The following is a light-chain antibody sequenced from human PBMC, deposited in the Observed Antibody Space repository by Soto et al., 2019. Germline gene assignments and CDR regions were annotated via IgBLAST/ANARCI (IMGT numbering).Light chain of an antibody. CDR3: KQYYSYPIT. CDR2: AAS. CDR1: QGISSY. Sequence: IPIAKSHSSFSASTATRFTISGRMSQGISSYLAWYQQKPGKATELLIYAASTLESGVPSRFSGSGSGTDFTLTISCLQSEDFATYYCKQYYSYPITVGQGTRLEIK. J-gene: IGKJ5*01. V-gene: IGKV1D-8*01.